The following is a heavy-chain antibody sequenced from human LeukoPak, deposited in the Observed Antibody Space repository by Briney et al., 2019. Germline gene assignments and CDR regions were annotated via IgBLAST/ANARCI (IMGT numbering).Heavy chain of an antibody. J-gene: IGHJ4*02. CDR3: ARVNTDDFWSGYYPSNY. CDR2: ISSSSSYI. Sequence: GGSLRLSCAASGFTFSSYSMNWVRQAPGKGLEWVSSISSSSSYIYYADSVKGRFTISRDNAKNSLYLQMNSLRAEGTAVYYCARVNTDDFWSGYYPSNYWGQGTLVTVSS. D-gene: IGHD3-3*01. CDR1: GFTFSSYS. V-gene: IGHV3-21*01.